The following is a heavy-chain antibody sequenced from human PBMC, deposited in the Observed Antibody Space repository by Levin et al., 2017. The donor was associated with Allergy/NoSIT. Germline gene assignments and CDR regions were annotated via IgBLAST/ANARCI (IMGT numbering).Heavy chain of an antibody. J-gene: IGHJ6*03. V-gene: IGHV5-51*01. CDR1: GYSFTSYW. Sequence: GASVKVSCQGSGYSFTSYWIGWVRQMPGKGLEWMGIIYPGDSDTRYSPSFQVQVTISADKSISTAYLQWSSLKASDTAIYYCARRGTRDYYYYMDVWGKGTTVTVSS. CDR3: ARRGTRDYYYYMDV. CDR2: IYPGDSDT. D-gene: IGHD1-1*01.